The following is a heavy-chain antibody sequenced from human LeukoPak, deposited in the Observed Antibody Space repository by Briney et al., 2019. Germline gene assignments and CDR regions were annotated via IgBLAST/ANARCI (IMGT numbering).Heavy chain of an antibody. Sequence: PSETLSLTCTVSGGSISSYYWSWIRQPAGKGLEWIGRIYTSGSTNYNPSLKSRVTMSVDTSKNQFSLKLSSVTAADTAVYYCARDQGYYDSSGYYYLDYWGQGTLVTVSS. J-gene: IGHJ4*02. CDR3: ARDQGYYDSSGYYYLDY. CDR1: GGSISSYY. V-gene: IGHV4-4*07. CDR2: IYTSGST. D-gene: IGHD3-22*01.